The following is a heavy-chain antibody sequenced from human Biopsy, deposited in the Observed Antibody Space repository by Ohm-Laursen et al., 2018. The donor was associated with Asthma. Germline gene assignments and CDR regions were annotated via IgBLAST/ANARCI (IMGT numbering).Heavy chain of an antibody. CDR1: GFTLTTYA. J-gene: IGHJ4*02. D-gene: IGHD1-26*01. Sequence: SLRLSCSASGFTLTTYAMHWVRQAPGKGLEWVAVISFDGSNEDYADSVKGRFTISRDNSKNTLFLEMNSLRPEDTAVYYCAKELFPGWELRRGPDSWGQGTLVTVSS. CDR2: ISFDGSNE. V-gene: IGHV3-30*18. CDR3: AKELFPGWELRRGPDS.